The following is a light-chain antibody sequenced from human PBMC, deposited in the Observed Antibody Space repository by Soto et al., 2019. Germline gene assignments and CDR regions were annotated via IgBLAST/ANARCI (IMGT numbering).Light chain of an antibody. V-gene: IGLV2-14*03. CDR3: NSYTSSNTRV. CDR2: DVS. Sequence: QSVLTQPASVSGSPGQSITISCTGTSSDVGGYNSVSWYQQHPGKAPKLMIYDVSNRPSGVSDRFSGSKSGNSASLTISGLQAEDEADYYCNSYTSSNTRVFGTGTKVTV. CDR1: SSDVGGYNS. J-gene: IGLJ1*01.